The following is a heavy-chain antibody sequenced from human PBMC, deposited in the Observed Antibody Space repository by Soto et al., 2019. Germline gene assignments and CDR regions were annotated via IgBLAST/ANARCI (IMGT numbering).Heavy chain of an antibody. CDR1: GGSFSGYY. V-gene: IGHV4-34*01. J-gene: IGHJ5*02. CDR3: ARELILENTFLRYNWFDP. D-gene: IGHD3-16*01. CDR2: INHSGST. Sequence: SETLSLTCAVYGGSFSGYYCTWIRQPPGKGLEWIGEINHSGSTNYNPSLKSRVTISIDTSKNQFSLKLSSVTAADTAVYYCARELILENTFLRYNWFDPWGQGTLVTVSS.